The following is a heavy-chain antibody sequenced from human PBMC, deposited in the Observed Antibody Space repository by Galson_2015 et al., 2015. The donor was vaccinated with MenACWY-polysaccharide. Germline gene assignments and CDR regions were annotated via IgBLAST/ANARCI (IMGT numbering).Heavy chain of an antibody. D-gene: IGHD4/OR15-4a*01. V-gene: IGHV4-4*07. CDR3: ATGAGDFDH. J-gene: IGHJ4*02. CDR1: GGSITSWR. CDR2: GCSAGNT. Sequence: EPLHVTCGVTGGSITSWRYSWIRESAGPGLVLMGGGCSAGNTKYNASFESRVTMSLDSSQKQIYLHLKSLTGADTADFFCATGAGDFDHWGQGTRVTVSS.